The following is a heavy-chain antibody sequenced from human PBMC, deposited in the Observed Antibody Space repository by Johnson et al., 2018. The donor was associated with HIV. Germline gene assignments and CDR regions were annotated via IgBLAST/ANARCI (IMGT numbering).Heavy chain of an antibody. Sequence: VQLVESGGGLVQPGGSLRLSCAASGFTVSSNYMSWVRQAPGKGLEWVSVIYSGGSTYYADSVKGRFTISRDNSKNTLYLQMNSLRAEDTAVYYCASVPMIVVLDGAFDSWGQGTMVTVSS. J-gene: IGHJ3*02. CDR2: IYSGGST. D-gene: IGHD3-22*01. CDR3: ASVPMIVVLDGAFDS. CDR1: GFTVSSNY. V-gene: IGHV3-66*01.